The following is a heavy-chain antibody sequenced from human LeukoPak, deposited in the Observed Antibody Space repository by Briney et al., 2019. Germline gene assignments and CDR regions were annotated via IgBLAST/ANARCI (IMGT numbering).Heavy chain of an antibody. D-gene: IGHD4-17*01. CDR1: GFAFSNTG. Sequence: RGSLTLSCTASGFAFSNTGIAWLRPPPSRGLAGVSTISPTAEGTHYADSVKGRFTISRDNSKNTLSLEMNSLRADDTATYYCARDAGGAWPFDYWGQGTRVIVSS. V-gene: IGHV3-23*01. J-gene: IGHJ4*02. CDR3: ARDAGGAWPFDY. CDR2: ISPTAEGT.